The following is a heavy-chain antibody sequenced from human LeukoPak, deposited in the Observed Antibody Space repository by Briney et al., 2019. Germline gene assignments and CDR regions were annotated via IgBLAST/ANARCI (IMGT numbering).Heavy chain of an antibody. J-gene: IGHJ4*02. D-gene: IGHD2-2*02. Sequence: PGRSLRLSCAASGFTFDDYAMHWVRQAPGKGLEWVSGISWNSGSIGYADSVKGRFTISGDNGKNSLYLQMNRLRPDDTALYYCAKGLQKLGFCSSTSCYMATTDFWGQGTLVTVSS. CDR1: GFTFDDYA. CDR3: AKGLQKLGFCSSTSCYMATTDF. CDR2: ISWNSGSI. V-gene: IGHV3-9*01.